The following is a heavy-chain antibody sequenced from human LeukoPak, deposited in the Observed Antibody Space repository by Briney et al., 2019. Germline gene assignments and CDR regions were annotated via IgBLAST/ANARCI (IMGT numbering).Heavy chain of an antibody. D-gene: IGHD7-27*01. CDR2: IYYSGST. Sequence: SETLSLTCTVSGGSITSYYWSWLRQPPGKGLEWIGYIYYSGSTNYNPSLKSRVTISVDTSKNQFSLKLSSVTAADTAVYYCARDMGLGINYFDYWGQGTLVTVSS. J-gene: IGHJ4*02. V-gene: IGHV4-59*12. CDR1: GGSITSYY. CDR3: ARDMGLGINYFDY.